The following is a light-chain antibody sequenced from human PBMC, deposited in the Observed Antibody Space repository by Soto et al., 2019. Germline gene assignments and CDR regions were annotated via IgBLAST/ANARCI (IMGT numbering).Light chain of an antibody. J-gene: IGLJ1*01. CDR1: SSDVGGYEY. V-gene: IGLV2-14*01. CDR2: DVS. Sequence: QSALTQTASVSGSPGQSITISCTGTSSDVGGYEYVYWYQQHPGKAPKLMIYDVSNLPSGVSNRFSGSKSGNTAALAISGLQAADEGDYYCSSYTSSSPLDVFGTGTKLTVL. CDR3: SSYTSSSPLDV.